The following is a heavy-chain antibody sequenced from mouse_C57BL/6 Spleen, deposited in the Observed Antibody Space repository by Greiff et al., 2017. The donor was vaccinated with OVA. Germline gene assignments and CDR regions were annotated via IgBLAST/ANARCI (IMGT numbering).Heavy chain of an antibody. V-gene: IGHV1-64*01. CDR3: ARRLGYYAMDY. Sequence: VQLQQPGAELVKPGASVKLSCKASGYTFTSYWMHWVKQRSGQGLEWIGMIHPNSGSTNYNEKFKSKATLTVDKSSSTAYMQLSSLTSEDSAVYYCARRLGYYAMDYWGQGTSVTVSS. CDR1: GYTFTSYW. D-gene: IGHD4-1*01. CDR2: IHPNSGST. J-gene: IGHJ4*01.